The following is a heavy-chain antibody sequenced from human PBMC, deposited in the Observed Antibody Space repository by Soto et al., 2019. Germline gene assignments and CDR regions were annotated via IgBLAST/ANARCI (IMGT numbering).Heavy chain of an antibody. CDR1: GYIFNSFG. CDR3: ARRWTTGEIDY. CDR2: ISAYTGNT. V-gene: IGHV1-18*01. Sequence: ASVKVSCKASGYIFNSFGISWVRQAPGQGLEWMGWISAYTGNTKYAQNFQGRVTMTTDTSTSTAYMELRSLRSDDTAAYYCARRWTTGEIDYWGQGTLVTVSS. D-gene: IGHD4-17*01. J-gene: IGHJ4*02.